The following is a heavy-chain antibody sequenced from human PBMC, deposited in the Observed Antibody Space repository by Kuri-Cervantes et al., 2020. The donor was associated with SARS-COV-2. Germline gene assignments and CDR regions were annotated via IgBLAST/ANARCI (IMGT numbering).Heavy chain of an antibody. V-gene: IGHV3-21*01. CDR1: GFTFSAYT. D-gene: IGHD7-27*01. CDR2: ITRSSVYI. CDR3: ARDLRLGKSLDY. J-gene: IGHJ4*02. Sequence: GESLKISCAASGFTFSAYTLNWVRQAPGKGLEWVSSITRSSVYISYADSLKGRFTISRDNAKNSLYLQMSSLRAEDTAVYYCARDLRLGKSLDYWGQGTLVTVSS.